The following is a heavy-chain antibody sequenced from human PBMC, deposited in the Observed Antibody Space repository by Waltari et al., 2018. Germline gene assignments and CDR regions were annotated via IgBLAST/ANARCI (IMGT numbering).Heavy chain of an antibody. Sequence: QVQLQQWGAGLLKPSETLSLTCAVYGGSFSGYYWSWIRQPPGKGLEWIGEINHSGSTNDNPSLKGRVTISVDTSKNQFSLKLSSVTAADTAVYYCAMVVPAAMVDYWGQGTLVTVSS. CDR1: GGSFSGYY. CDR3: AMVVPAAMVDY. V-gene: IGHV4-34*01. J-gene: IGHJ4*02. CDR2: INHSGST. D-gene: IGHD2-2*01.